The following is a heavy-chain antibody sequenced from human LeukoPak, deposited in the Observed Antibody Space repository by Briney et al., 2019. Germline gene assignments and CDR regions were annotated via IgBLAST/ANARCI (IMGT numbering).Heavy chain of an antibody. CDR3: ARALWFGENDY. D-gene: IGHD3-10*01. CDR1: GFTFSTYW. V-gene: IGHV3-74*01. Sequence: GGSLRLSCVVSGFTFSTYWMHWVRQGRGKGLVWVSRIDSGGSNTLYADSVRGRFTISRDNSKNTLYLQMNSLRAEDTAVYYCARALWFGENDYWGQGTLVTVSS. CDR2: IDSGGSNT. J-gene: IGHJ4*02.